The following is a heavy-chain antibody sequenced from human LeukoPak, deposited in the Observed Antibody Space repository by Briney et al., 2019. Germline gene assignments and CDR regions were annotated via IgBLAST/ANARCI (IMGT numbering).Heavy chain of an antibody. CDR3: ARDYERWNNDCFDP. CDR1: GYTFTNYG. CDR2: VGAYDGDT. J-gene: IGHJ5*02. V-gene: IGHV1-18*01. Sequence: ASVKVSCKASGYTFTNYGISWVRQAPGQGLEWIGWVGAYDGDTNYAEKVQGRVTMTTDTSTSTAYLELRSLRSDDTAVYYCARDYERWNNDCFDPWGQGTLVIVSS. D-gene: IGHD1/OR15-1a*01.